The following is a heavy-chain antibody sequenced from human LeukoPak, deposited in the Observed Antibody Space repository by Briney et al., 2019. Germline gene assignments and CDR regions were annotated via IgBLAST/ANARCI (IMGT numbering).Heavy chain of an antibody. J-gene: IGHJ4*02. CDR3: ARHTRYPGIAVAGFDY. D-gene: IGHD6-19*01. CDR2: IYYSGST. Sequence: TSETLSLTCTVSGGSISSGDYYWSWIRQPPGKGLEWIGYIYYSGSTYYNPSLKSRLTISLDTSKNQFSLKLNSVTAADTAVYYCARHTRYPGIAVAGFDYWGQGTLATVSS. V-gene: IGHV4-30-4*01. CDR1: GGSISSGDYY.